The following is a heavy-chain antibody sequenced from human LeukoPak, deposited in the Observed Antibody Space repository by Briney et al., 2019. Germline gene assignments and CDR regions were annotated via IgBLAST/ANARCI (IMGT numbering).Heavy chain of an antibody. CDR1: GFTVSSNY. V-gene: IGHV3-66*01. D-gene: IGHD3-22*01. J-gene: IGHJ6*03. CDR3: ARGYYDSSGYQYLYYYYYMDV. Sequence: GGSLRLSCAASGFTVSSNYMSWVRQARGKGLEWVSVIYSGSSTYYADSVKCRFTISRDNSKNTMYFQMNSLRAEDTAVYYCARGYYDSSGYQYLYYYYYMDVWGKGTTVTISS. CDR2: IYSGSST.